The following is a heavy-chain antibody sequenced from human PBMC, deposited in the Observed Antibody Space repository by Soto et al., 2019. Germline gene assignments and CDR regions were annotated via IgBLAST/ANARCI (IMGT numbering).Heavy chain of an antibody. V-gene: IGHV3-53*01. D-gene: IGHD3-22*01. CDR3: ARDLGYDSRLGANVARLQTNDY. Sequence: GGSLRLSCAASGFTVSSNYMSWVRQAPGKGLEWVSVIYSGGSTYYADSVKGRFTISRDNSKNTLYLQMNSLRAEDTAVYYCARDLGYDSRLGANVARLQTNDYWGQGTLVTVSS. CDR1: GFTVSSNY. CDR2: IYSGGST. J-gene: IGHJ4*02.